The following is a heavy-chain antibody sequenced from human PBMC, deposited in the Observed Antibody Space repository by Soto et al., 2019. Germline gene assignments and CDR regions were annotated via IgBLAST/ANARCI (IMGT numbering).Heavy chain of an antibody. V-gene: IGHV3-23*01. CDR3: AKDQFDIVVVPAAPGDGY. CDR2: ISGSGGST. Sequence: PGGPMRLPWAASGFTFSSHAISCVRQAPGKGLEWVSAISGSGGSTYYADSVKGRFTISRDNSKNTLYLRMNSLRAEDTAVYYCAKDQFDIVVVPAAPGDGYWGQGTLVTVSS. D-gene: IGHD2-2*01. J-gene: IGHJ4*02. CDR1: GFTFSSHA.